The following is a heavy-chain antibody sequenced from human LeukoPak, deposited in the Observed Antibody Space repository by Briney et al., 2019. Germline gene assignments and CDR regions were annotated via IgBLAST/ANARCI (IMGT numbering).Heavy chain of an antibody. V-gene: IGHV3-15*04. J-gene: IGHJ4*02. CDR3: TTYGSGRKFDY. D-gene: IGHD3-10*01. CDR2: IESKTDGGTT. Sequence: KPGGSHRLSCAASGFSFSDAWMSWVRQIPGKVLEWVGRIESKTDGGTTDYAAPVKGRFTISRDDSTHTRYHQMNSLKSEDTAVYYCTTYGSGRKFDYWGQGILVTVSS. CDR1: GFSFSDAW.